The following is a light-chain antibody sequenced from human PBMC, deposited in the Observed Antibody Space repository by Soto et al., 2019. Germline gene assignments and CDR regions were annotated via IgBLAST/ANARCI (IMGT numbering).Light chain of an antibody. CDR3: QQSYSRPRT. Sequence: DIQLTKSPSSLSASVGDRVTITCRASQSISTYLNWYQQKTGTAPKLLIYAAYNLQSGVPSRFSCGRSGTDFSLTISSLQPEDFASYSCQQSYSRPRTFGQGTKVEIK. CDR1: QSISTY. V-gene: IGKV1-39*01. J-gene: IGKJ1*01. CDR2: AAY.